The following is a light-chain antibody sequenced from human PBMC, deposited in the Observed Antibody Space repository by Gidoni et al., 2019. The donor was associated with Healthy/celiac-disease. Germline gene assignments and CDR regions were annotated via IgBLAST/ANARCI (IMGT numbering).Light chain of an antibody. Sequence: EIVMTQSPATLAVYPGERATLSCRASPSVSRNLALYQQTPGQAPRLLIYGAATRATGIPARFSGSGSGTEFTLTISSLQSEDFAVYYCQQYNNWPPLFTFXPXTKVDIK. CDR1: PSVSRN. CDR2: GAA. CDR3: QQYNNWPPLFT. V-gene: IGKV3-15*01. J-gene: IGKJ3*01.